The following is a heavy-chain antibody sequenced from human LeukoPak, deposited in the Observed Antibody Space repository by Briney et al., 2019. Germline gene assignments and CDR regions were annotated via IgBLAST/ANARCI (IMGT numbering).Heavy chain of an antibody. J-gene: IGHJ3*02. CDR3: ARANPFIVGATRGAFDI. V-gene: IGHV4-59*01. CDR2: IYYSGST. D-gene: IGHD1-26*01. CDR1: GGSISSYY. Sequence: YPSETLSLTCTVSGGSISSYYWSWIRQPPGKGLEWIGYIYYSGSTNYNPSLKSRVTISVDTSKNQFSLKLSSVTAADTAVYYCARANPFIVGATRGAFDIWGQGTMVTVSS.